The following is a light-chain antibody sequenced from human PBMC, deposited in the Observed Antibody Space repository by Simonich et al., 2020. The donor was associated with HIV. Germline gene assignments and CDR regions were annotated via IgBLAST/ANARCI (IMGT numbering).Light chain of an antibody. CDR3: LLTYGGARV. CDR2: DTT. CDR1: TVAVTSGHF. Sequence: QAVVTQEPSLTVSPGGTLTLTCGSSTVAVTSGHFPYWFQQKAGQAPRKLIYDTTSKHSWTPSRFSGSLLGGKAALTLSGAQAEDEAEYYCLLTYGGARVFGGGTKLTVL. V-gene: IGLV7-46*01. J-gene: IGLJ2*01.